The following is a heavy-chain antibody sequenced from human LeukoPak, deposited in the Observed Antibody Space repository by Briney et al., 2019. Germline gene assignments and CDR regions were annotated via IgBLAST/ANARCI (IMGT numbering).Heavy chain of an antibody. CDR3: AKDLRYSGSPRAFDF. V-gene: IGHV3-7*03. D-gene: IGHD1-26*01. J-gene: IGHJ3*01. Sequence: GWSLRLSCAASGFSFTYFLMTWLRQAPGKGLQWVADINQDASAKYYVDSVKGRFTISRDNAKKSLYLLMNNLTAEDTAVYYCAKDLRYSGSPRAFDFWGQGTMVSVSS. CDR1: GFSFTYFL. CDR2: INQDASAK.